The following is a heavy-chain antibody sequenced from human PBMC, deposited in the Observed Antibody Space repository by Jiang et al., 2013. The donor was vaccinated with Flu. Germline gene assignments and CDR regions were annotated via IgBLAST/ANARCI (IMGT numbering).Heavy chain of an antibody. V-gene: IGHV1-18*01. J-gene: IGHJ3*02. Sequence: SWVRQAPGQGLEWMGWISAYNGNTNYAQKLQGRVTMTTDTSTSTAYMELRSLRSDDTAVYYCAREVIVSSDAFDIWGQGTMVTVSS. D-gene: IGHD3-22*01. CDR2: ISAYNGNT. CDR3: AREVIVSSDAFDI.